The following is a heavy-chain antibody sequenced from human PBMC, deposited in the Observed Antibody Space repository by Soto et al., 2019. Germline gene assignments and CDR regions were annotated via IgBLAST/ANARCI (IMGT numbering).Heavy chain of an antibody. CDR3: AKGVGDGYNSYFDY. CDR2: ISFDGSNK. J-gene: IGHJ4*02. CDR1: GFTFSTFG. D-gene: IGHD5-12*01. V-gene: IGHV3-30*18. Sequence: PGGSLRLSCAASGFTFSTFGMHWVRQAPGKGLEWVAVISFDGSNKFYPNSVKGRFTISRDNSKNTVDLQMNSLTAEDTALYYCAKGVGDGYNSYFDYWGQGALVTVSS.